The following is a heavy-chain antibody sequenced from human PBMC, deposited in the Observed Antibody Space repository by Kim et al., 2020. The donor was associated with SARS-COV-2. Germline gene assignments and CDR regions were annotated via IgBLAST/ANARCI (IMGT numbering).Heavy chain of an antibody. CDR3: AKGNYLLFFDN. Sequence: GGSLRLSCAASGFTFSSYAMSWVRQAPGKGLEWVSSISGSGGSTYCADSVKGRFTISRDNSKNTLYLQMNSLRAEDTAVYYCAKGNYLLFFDNWGQGTLVTVSS. CDR2: ISGSGGST. V-gene: IGHV3-23*01. J-gene: IGHJ4*02. CDR1: GFTFSSYA. D-gene: IGHD1-7*01.